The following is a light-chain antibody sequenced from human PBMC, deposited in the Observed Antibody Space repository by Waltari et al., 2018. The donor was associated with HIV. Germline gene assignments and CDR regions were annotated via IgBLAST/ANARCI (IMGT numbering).Light chain of an antibody. J-gene: IGKJ1*01. CDR1: HTVDHKS. CDR2: ASS. CDR3: QVYGGSPRWT. Sequence: VLTQSPATLYVSPGENATLSCRASHTVDHKSLTWYQQRPGKAPRLVLFASSSRTTGIPDRLHGSESGTEFTLTIRRLEPEDFAIYYCQVYGGSPRWTFGPGTRLEIK. V-gene: IGKV3-20*01.